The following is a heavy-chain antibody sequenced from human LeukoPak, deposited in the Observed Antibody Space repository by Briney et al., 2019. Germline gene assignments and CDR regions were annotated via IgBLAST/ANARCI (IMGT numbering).Heavy chain of an antibody. CDR3: ARAPLITIFGVVIRPFDY. CDR1: GYTFTSYG. D-gene: IGHD3-3*01. V-gene: IGHV1-18*01. J-gene: IGHJ4*02. Sequence: ASVKVSCKXSGYTFTSYGISWVRQAPGQGLEWMGWISVDNGNTNYAQKVQGRVTMTTDTSTSTAYMELRSLRSDDTAVYYCARAPLITIFGVVIRPFDYWGQGTLVTVSS. CDR2: ISVDNGNT.